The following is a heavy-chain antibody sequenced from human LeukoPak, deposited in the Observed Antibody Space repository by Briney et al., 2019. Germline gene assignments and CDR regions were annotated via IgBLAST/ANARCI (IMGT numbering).Heavy chain of an antibody. Sequence: PGGSLRLSRAASGFTFTTYWMSWVRQAPGKGLEWVANIKQDGTERYYVDSVKGRFTISRDNAKNSLYLQLSSLRVEDTAVYYCAKVANYYYGAESYFFEHWGQGTPVTASS. CDR1: GFTFTTYW. D-gene: IGHD3-10*01. J-gene: IGHJ4*02. CDR3: AKVANYYYGAESYFFEH. V-gene: IGHV3-7*01. CDR2: IKQDGTER.